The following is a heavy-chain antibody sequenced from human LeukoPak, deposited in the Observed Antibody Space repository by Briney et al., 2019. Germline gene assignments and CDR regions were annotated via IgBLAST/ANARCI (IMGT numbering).Heavy chain of an antibody. J-gene: IGHJ6*03. CDR2: ISYDGNNK. CDR1: GFTFSRYG. CDR3: ARDSVPVPTAMVYYYYMDV. D-gene: IGHD2-2*01. Sequence: GGSLRLSCAASGFTFSRYGIHWVRQSPGRGLEWVAAISYDGNNKFYADSVKGRFTVSRQNSGNTLYLQMNGLRAEDSAVYNCARDSVPVPTAMVYYYYMDVWGKGTTVTVSS. V-gene: IGHV3-30*19.